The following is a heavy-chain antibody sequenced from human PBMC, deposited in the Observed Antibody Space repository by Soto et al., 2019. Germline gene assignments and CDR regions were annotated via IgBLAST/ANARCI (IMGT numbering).Heavy chain of an antibody. CDR3: ARARSGHCTGISCYLNYMDV. Sequence: GGSLRLSCAASGFTVSSNYMSWVRQAPGKGLEWVSVIYSGGSTYYADSVKGRFTISRDNSKNTLYLQMNSLRAEDTAVYYCARARSGHCTGISCYLNYMDVWGKGTTVTVSS. V-gene: IGHV3-66*01. D-gene: IGHD2-8*02. CDR2: IYSGGST. CDR1: GFTVSSNY. J-gene: IGHJ6*03.